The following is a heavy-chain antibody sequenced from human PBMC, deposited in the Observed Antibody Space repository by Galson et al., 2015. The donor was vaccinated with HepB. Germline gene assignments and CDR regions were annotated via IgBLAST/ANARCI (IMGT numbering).Heavy chain of an antibody. CDR3: ARDGYSSSWYVRYFDL. D-gene: IGHD6-13*01. Sequence: SLRLSCAASGFTVSSNYMSWVRQAPGKGPEWVSVIYSGGSTYYADSVKGRFTISRDNSKNTLYLQINSLRAEDTAVYYCARDGYSSSWYVRYFDLWGRGTLVTVSS. V-gene: IGHV3-66*01. CDR2: IYSGGST. J-gene: IGHJ2*01. CDR1: GFTVSSNY.